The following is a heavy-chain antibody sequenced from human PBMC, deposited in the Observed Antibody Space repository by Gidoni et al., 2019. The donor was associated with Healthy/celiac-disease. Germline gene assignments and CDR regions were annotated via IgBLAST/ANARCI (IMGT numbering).Heavy chain of an antibody. J-gene: IGHJ5*02. CDR2: IYTSGST. CDR1: AGSISSGSYY. D-gene: IGHD3-22*01. CDR3: ARAGGGTYYYDSSGYYSRGWFDP. Sequence: QVQLQESGPGLVKPSQTLSLTCTVSAGSISSGSYYCSWLRQPAGKGLEWIGRIYTSGSTNYNPSLKSRVTMSVDTSKNQFSLKLSSVTAADTAVYYCARAGGGTYYYDSSGYYSRGWFDPWGQGTLVTVSS. V-gene: IGHV4-61*02.